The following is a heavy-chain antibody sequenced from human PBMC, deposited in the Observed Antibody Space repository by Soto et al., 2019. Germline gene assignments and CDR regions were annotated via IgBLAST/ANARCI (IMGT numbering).Heavy chain of an antibody. Sequence: PGGSLRLSCAASGFTFDDYAMHWVRQAPGKGLERVSGISWYCGSIGYADSVKCRFTISSDNAKNSQHLHIKCLKAEDTALYYCAKEVAPHYYYYYGMDVWGQGTTVTVSS. CDR3: AKEVAPHYYYYYGMDV. J-gene: IGHJ6*02. V-gene: IGHV3-9*01. CDR1: GFTFDDYA. CDR2: ISWYCGSI. D-gene: IGHD2-15*01.